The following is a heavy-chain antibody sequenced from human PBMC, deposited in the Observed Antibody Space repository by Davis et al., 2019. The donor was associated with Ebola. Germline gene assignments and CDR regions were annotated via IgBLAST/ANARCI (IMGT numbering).Heavy chain of an antibody. Sequence: GESLKISCTDSVITFSSYAMTWVRQAPGKGLEWVSAISGSGGSTYYADSVKGRFTVSRDNSKNTLYLQMNSLRAEDTAVYYCAREIPEYYYDSSGYYYGGGAFDIWGQGTMVTVSS. J-gene: IGHJ3*02. V-gene: IGHV3-23*01. D-gene: IGHD3-22*01. CDR2: ISGSGGST. CDR1: VITFSSYA. CDR3: AREIPEYYYDSSGYYYGGGAFDI.